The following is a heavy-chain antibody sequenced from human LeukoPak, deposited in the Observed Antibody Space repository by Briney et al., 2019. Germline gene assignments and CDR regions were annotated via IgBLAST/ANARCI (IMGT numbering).Heavy chain of an antibody. CDR2: IYPGDSDT. Sequence: GESLKISCNGCGYSFTSYWIGWVRQMRGKGVEWMGIIYPGDSDTRYSPSFQGQVATSADKSISTAYLQWSSLKASDTAMYYCARADYYGSGSSWPYFDYWGQGTLVTVSS. CDR3: ARADYYGSGSSWPYFDY. J-gene: IGHJ4*02. V-gene: IGHV5-51*01. D-gene: IGHD3-10*01. CDR1: GYSFTSYW.